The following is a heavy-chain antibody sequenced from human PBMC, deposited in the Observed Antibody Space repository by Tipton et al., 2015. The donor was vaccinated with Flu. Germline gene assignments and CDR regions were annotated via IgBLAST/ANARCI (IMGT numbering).Heavy chain of an antibody. Sequence: TLSLTCTVSGGSVSSDVYYWGWIRQPPGKRPEWIGSINSRGTTYYSPSLKSRVSISVDVSKNQITLRLTSVAAADTATYYCARDLRGYSGYTGGDAFDMWGPGILVTVSS. CDR1: GGSVSSDVYY. V-gene: IGHV4-39*06. D-gene: IGHD5-12*01. CDR2: INSRGTT. CDR3: ARDLRGYSGYTGGDAFDM. J-gene: IGHJ3*02.